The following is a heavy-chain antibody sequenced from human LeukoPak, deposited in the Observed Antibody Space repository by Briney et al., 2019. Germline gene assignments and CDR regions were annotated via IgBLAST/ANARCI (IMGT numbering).Heavy chain of an antibody. Sequence: ASVKVSCKASGYTFTDYFLHWVRQAPGQGLEWMGWINPNSGGTYYAQKFQGRVTMTRDTSIITAYMELSRLRSDDTAVYYYARDGDILTGYLDYWGQGTLVTVSS. CDR1: GYTFTDYF. J-gene: IGHJ4*02. V-gene: IGHV1-2*02. D-gene: IGHD3-9*01. CDR2: INPNSGGT. CDR3: ARDGDILTGYLDY.